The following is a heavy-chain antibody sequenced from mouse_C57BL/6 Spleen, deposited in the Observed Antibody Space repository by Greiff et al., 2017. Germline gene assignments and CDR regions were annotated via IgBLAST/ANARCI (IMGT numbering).Heavy chain of an antibody. CDR1: GYSITSGYD. V-gene: IGHV3-1*01. D-gene: IGHD1-1*01. J-gene: IGHJ1*03. CDR3: ARETYYYGSSYGYFDV. CDR2: ISYSVST. Sequence: VQLKESGPGMVKPSQSLSLTCTVTGYSITSGYDWHWIRHFPGNKLEWMGYISYSVSTNYNPSLKSRISITHDTSKNHFFLKLNSVTTEDTATYYCARETYYYGSSYGYFDVWGTGTTVTVSS.